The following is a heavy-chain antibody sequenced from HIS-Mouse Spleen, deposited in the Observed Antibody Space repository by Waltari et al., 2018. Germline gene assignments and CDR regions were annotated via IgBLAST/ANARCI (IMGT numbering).Heavy chain of an antibody. D-gene: IGHD6-13*01. CDR2: IYYSGST. J-gene: IGHJ2*01. V-gene: IGHV4-39*07. CDR1: GGPISSSSYY. Sequence: QLQLQESGPGLVKPSETLSLPCTVSGGPISSSSYYVVWIRQPPGKGLEWIGSIYYSGSTYYNPSLKSRVTISVDTSKNQFSLKLSSVTAADTAVYYCAREIPYSSSWYDWYFDLWGRDTLVTVSS. CDR3: AREIPYSSSWYDWYFDL.